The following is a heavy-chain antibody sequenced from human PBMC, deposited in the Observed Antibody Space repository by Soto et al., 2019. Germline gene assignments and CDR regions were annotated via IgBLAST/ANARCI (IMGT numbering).Heavy chain of an antibody. CDR2: ISAYNGDT. D-gene: IGHD6-6*01. Sequence: QVQLVQSGTEVKKPGASVKVSCKASGYTFTSYGINWVRQAPGQGLDWMGWISAYNGDTNYAQNLQGRVTMTTEISTETVYLELRSLRSDDTAVYSCARGPARRQYYYGMDVWGQGTTVTVSS. CDR1: GYTFTSYG. J-gene: IGHJ6*02. V-gene: IGHV1-18*01. CDR3: ARGPARRQYYYGMDV.